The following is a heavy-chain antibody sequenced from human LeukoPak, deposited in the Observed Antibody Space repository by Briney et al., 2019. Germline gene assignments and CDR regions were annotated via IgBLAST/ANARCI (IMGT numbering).Heavy chain of an antibody. Sequence: PSETLSLTCTVSGGSISSYYWSWIRQPPGKGLEWIGYIYYSGSTNYNPSLKSRVTISVDTSKNQFSLKLSAVTAADTAVYYCAGHEVVVAASDAFDIWGQGTMVTVSS. CDR2: IYYSGST. J-gene: IGHJ3*02. CDR3: AGHEVVVAASDAFDI. V-gene: IGHV4-59*08. D-gene: IGHD2-15*01. CDR1: GGSISSYY.